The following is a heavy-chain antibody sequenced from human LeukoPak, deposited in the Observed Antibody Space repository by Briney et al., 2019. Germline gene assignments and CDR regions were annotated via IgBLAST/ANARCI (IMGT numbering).Heavy chain of an antibody. D-gene: IGHD1-7*01. CDR1: GDSISSGSYY. CDR3: TRLTYNWNSIDY. V-gene: IGHV4-39*01. Sequence: PSETLSLTCSVSGDSISSGSYYWGWIRQPPGKGLEWIGITYYIGSTYYNPSLKSRFTISVDTSKNQFSLKLSSVTAADTAVYYCTRLTYNWNSIDYWGQGTLVTVSP. CDR2: TYYIGST. J-gene: IGHJ4*02.